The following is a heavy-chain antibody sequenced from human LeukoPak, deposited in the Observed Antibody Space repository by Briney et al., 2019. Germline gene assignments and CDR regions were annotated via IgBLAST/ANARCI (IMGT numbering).Heavy chain of an antibody. CDR2: ISSSSSYT. CDR3: ARPAVGRAAAGNRDYYFDY. J-gene: IGHJ4*02. Sequence: PGGSLRLYCAASGFTFSDYYMSWIRQAPGKGLEWVSYISSSSSYTNYADSVKGRFTISRDNAKNSLYLQMNSLRAEDTAVYYCARPAVGRAAAGNRDYYFDYWGQGTLVTVSS. V-gene: IGHV3-11*03. CDR1: GFTFSDYY. D-gene: IGHD6-13*01.